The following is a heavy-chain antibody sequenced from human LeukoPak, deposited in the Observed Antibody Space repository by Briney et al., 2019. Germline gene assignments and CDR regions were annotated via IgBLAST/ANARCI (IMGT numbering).Heavy chain of an antibody. J-gene: IGHJ6*02. CDR1: GFTFTTYA. V-gene: IGHV3-23*01. CDR2: ITGSGDST. CDR3: ARTYGSGLSGHGMDV. Sequence: PGGSLRLSCAASGFTFTTYAMTWVRQAPGKGLEWVSSITGSGDSTYYADSVKGRFTISRDNAKNSLYLQMNSLRAEDTAVYYCARTYGSGLSGHGMDVWGQGTTVTVSS. D-gene: IGHD3-10*01.